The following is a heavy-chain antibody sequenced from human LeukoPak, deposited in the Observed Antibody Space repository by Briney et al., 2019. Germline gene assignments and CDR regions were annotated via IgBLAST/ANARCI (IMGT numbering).Heavy chain of an antibody. J-gene: IGHJ6*03. CDR1: GGSISGGGYY. Sequence: PSETLSLTCTVSGGSISGGGYYWSWIRQHPGTGLEWIGYIYYSGSTYYNPSLKSRVTLSVDTSKNQCSLKLSAVTAADTAVYYCARTRYGLWFGEEPRRYYYYMDVWGKGTTVTVSS. CDR2: IYYSGST. CDR3: ARTRYGLWFGEEPRRYYYYMDV. V-gene: IGHV4-31*03. D-gene: IGHD3-10*01.